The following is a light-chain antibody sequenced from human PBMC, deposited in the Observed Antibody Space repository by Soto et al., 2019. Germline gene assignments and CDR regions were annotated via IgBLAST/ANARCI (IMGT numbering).Light chain of an antibody. J-gene: IGLJ1*01. CDR2: EVT. Sequence: QSALTQPASLSGSPGQSITISCTGTSSDIGSYNRVSWYQQHPGKAPKLIIYEVTDRPSGVSNRLSGSKSGNTASLTISGLQAEDEAEYYCSSYTNINTRACVFGTGTKVTVL. V-gene: IGLV2-14*01. CDR3: SSYTNINTRACV. CDR1: SSDIGSYNR.